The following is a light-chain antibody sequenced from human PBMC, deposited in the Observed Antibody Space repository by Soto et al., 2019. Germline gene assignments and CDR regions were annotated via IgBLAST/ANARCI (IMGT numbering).Light chain of an antibody. Sequence: QSALTQPASVSGSPGQSITISCTGTSSDLGAYNYVSWYQQHPGKAPKLMIYDVNNRPSGVSNRFSGSKSGNTASLTIFGLQAEDEADYYWSSYTSSSTYVFGAGTKLTVL. CDR2: DVN. V-gene: IGLV2-14*03. CDR1: SSDLGAYNY. CDR3: SSYTSSSTYV. J-gene: IGLJ1*01.